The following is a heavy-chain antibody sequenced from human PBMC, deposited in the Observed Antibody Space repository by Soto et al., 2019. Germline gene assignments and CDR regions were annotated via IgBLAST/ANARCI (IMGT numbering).Heavy chain of an antibody. CDR2: IYYSGST. V-gene: IGHV4-59*08. Sequence: PSETLSLTCTFSGGSISSYYWSWIRQPPGKGLEWIGYIYYSGSTNYNPSLKSRVTISVDTSKNQFSLELSSVTAADTAVYYCAYCSSTSCPHYYYMDVWGKGTTVTVSS. CDR1: GGSISSYY. J-gene: IGHJ6*03. D-gene: IGHD2-2*01. CDR3: AYCSSTSCPHYYYMDV.